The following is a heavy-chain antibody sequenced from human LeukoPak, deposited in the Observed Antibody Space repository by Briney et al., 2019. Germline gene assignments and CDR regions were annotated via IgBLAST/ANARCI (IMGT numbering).Heavy chain of an antibody. Sequence: ASVKVSCKASGYTFTSNYIHWVRQAPGQGLEWMGMIYPRDGSTSYAQKFQGRVTVTRDTSTSTVHMELSGLRSEDTAVYYCARDKWELLLADAFDIWGQGTMVTVSS. CDR2: IYPRDGST. D-gene: IGHD1-26*01. CDR1: GYTFTSNY. CDR3: ARDKWELLLADAFDI. J-gene: IGHJ3*02. V-gene: IGHV1-46*01.